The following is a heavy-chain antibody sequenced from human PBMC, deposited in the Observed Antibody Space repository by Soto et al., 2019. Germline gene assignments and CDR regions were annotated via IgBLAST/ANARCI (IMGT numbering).Heavy chain of an antibody. J-gene: IGHJ3*02. CDR3: ARFSGNAFDI. CDR2: IYYNGDT. V-gene: IGHV4-39*01. CDR1: GGSISSSSYN. Sequence: SETLSLTCSVSGGSISSSSYNWDWIRQPPGKGLEWIGTIYYNGDTDYNPSLKSRATISVDASDYQFSLKLRSVTAADTSIYYCARFSGNAFDIWGHGTMVTVSS.